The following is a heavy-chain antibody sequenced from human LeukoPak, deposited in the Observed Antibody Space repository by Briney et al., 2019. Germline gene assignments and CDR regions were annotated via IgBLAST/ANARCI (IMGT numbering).Heavy chain of an antibody. CDR2: INHSGST. V-gene: IGHV4-34*01. CDR1: GGSFSGYY. J-gene: IGHJ6*04. D-gene: IGHD3-10*01. CDR3: ASSYYYGSGKRRPRGGYGMDV. Sequence: SETLSLTCAVYGGSFSGYYWSCMRQPPGRAREGIGEINHSGSTNYNPSLKSRVTISVDTSKNQFSLKLSSVNAADTAVYYCASSYYYGSGKRRPRGGYGMDVWGKGTTVTVSS.